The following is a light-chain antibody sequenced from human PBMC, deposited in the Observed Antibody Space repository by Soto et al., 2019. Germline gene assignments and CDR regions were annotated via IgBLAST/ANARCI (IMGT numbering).Light chain of an antibody. Sequence: QSALTQPASVSGSPGQSITISCTGTSSDAGSYNFVSWYQQHPGKAPKVMIYEDSKRHSGVSNRFSGSKSGNTASLTISGLQAEDEADYYCCSYASSSTYWVFGGGTKLTVL. CDR1: SSDAGSYNF. J-gene: IGLJ3*02. CDR3: CSYASSSTYWV. CDR2: EDS. V-gene: IGLV2-23*01.